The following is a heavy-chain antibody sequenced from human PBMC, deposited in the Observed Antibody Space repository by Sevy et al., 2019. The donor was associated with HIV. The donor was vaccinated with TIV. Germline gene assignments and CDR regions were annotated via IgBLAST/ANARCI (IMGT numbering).Heavy chain of an antibody. CDR2: IKPDGSDK. D-gene: IGHD1-26*01. CDR3: ARETFGRFDS. V-gene: IGHV3-7*01. CDR1: GFSFSAYW. J-gene: IGHJ4*02. Sequence: GGSLRLSCAASGFSFSAYWMNWVRQAPGKGLEWVANIKPDGSDKNYVDSAEGRLTISRDNAKKSLYLQMNSLRVEDTAMYYCARETFGRFDSWGQGTLVTVSS.